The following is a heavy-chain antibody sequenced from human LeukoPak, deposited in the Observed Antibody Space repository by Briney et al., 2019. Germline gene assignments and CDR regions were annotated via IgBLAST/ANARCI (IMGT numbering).Heavy chain of an antibody. CDR3: ARDRGWRTSGYYLYHFDY. CDR1: GFTFSNYN. D-gene: IGHD3-22*01. CDR2: ISSSRSDI. V-gene: IGHV3-21*06. J-gene: IGHJ4*02. Sequence: GGSLRLSCVASGFTFSNYNMNWVRQAPGKGLEWVSFISSSRSDIYYADSVKGRFTISRDNAKNSLYLEVSSLRVEDTAVYYCARDRGWRTSGYYLYHFDYWGQGTLVTFAS.